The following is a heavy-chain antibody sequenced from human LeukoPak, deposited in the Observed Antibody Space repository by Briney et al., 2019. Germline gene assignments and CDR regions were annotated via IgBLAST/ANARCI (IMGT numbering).Heavy chain of an antibody. CDR3: ARGSIGITEHD. V-gene: IGHV3-7*01. J-gene: IGHJ4*02. CDR1: GFTSRSYW. Sequence: GGSLRLSCAGSGFTSRSYWMSWVRQAPGKGLEWVANIKQDGSETYYLDSVKGRFTISRDNAKNSLYLQMNSLRADDTAVYYCARGSIGITEHDWGQGTLVTVSS. D-gene: IGHD1/OR15-1a*01. CDR2: IKQDGSET.